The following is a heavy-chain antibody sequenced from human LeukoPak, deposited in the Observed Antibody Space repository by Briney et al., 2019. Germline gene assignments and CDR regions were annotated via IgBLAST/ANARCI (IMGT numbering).Heavy chain of an antibody. D-gene: IGHD1-1*01. Sequence: GGSPRLSCAASGFTFSSYGMHWVRQAPGKGLEWVAVISYDGSNKYHADSVKGRFTISRDNTKNSLFLQMNSLRAEDTAVYYCARDSPGTTASDYWGQGTLVTVSS. CDR1: GFTFSSYG. V-gene: IGHV3-30*03. CDR3: ARDSPGTTASDY. J-gene: IGHJ4*02. CDR2: ISYDGSNK.